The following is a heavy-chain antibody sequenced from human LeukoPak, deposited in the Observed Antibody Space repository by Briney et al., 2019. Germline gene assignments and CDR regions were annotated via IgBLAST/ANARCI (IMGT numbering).Heavy chain of an antibody. CDR1: GFTFSNHG. CDR3: ARAPAAARLDF. J-gene: IGHJ4*02. V-gene: IGHV3-33*01. D-gene: IGHD6-6*01. Sequence: GRSLRLSCAASGFTFSNHGMHWVRQAPGKGLEWVANIWYDGSQEYYADTVKGRFTISRDISKNTLYLQMNSLRAEDTAVYYWARAPAAARLDFRGQGTLVTVSS. CDR2: IWYDGSQE.